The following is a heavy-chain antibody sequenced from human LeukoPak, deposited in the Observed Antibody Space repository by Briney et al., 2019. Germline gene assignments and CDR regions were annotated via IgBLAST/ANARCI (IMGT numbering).Heavy chain of an antibody. CDR3: ARQNYYNFWSALSWFDP. CDR2: IYYRGST. V-gene: IGHV4-39*01. Sequence: SETLSLTCAVSGDSMSSNNYYWAWIRQSPEKGVEWIGSIYYRGSTYYNPSLKSRVIMSVDTSENRFSLRLTSVTAADTAIYYCARQNYYNFWSALSWFDPWGQGTLVTVSS. CDR1: GDSMSSNNYY. J-gene: IGHJ5*02. D-gene: IGHD3-3*01.